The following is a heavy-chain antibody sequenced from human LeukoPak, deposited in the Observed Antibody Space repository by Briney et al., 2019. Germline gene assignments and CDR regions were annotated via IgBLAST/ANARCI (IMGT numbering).Heavy chain of an antibody. CDR2: VGGSGGLT. CDR3: TLADGGDTGDY. Sequence: GGSLRLSCAASGFTFSTFALSWVRQAPGEGLEWVSAVGGSGGLTYYADSVRGRFTISRDNSKNTLYLEMNSLRVEDTGVYYCTLADGGDTGDYWGQGTLVTVSS. CDR1: GFTFSTFA. J-gene: IGHJ4*02. D-gene: IGHD2-21*02. V-gene: IGHV3-23*01.